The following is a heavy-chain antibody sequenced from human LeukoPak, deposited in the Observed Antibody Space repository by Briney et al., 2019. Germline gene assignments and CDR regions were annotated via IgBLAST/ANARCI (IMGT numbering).Heavy chain of an antibody. CDR2: ISAYNGNT. CDR1: GYTFTSYG. J-gene: IGHJ5*02. CDR3: ARDDRGSSWSWFDP. V-gene: IGHV1-18*01. Sequence: ASVKVSCKASGYTFTSYGISWVRQAPGQGLEWMGWISAYNGNTNYAQKLQGRVAMTTDTSTSTAYMGLGSLRSDDTAVYYCARDDRGSSWSWFDPWGQGTLVTVSS. D-gene: IGHD6-13*01.